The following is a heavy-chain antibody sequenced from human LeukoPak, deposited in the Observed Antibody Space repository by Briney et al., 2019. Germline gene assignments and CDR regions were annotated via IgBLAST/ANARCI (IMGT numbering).Heavy chain of an antibody. CDR3: ASSLNTVIISPYYFDY. V-gene: IGHV3-11*04. D-gene: IGHD4-11*01. CDR2: ISANGITT. CDR1: GFTFSDYY. Sequence: GGSPRLSCAASGFTFSDYYMGWIRQAPGQGLEWISYISANGITTYYADSVKGRFTISRDNARNSLSLYMNFLRAEDTAVYRCASSLNTVIISPYYFDYWGQGTLVTVSS. J-gene: IGHJ4*02.